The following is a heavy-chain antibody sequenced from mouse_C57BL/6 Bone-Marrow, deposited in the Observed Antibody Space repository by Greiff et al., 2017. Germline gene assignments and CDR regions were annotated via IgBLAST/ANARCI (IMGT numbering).Heavy chain of an antibody. CDR3: ARGYDYDYAMDY. Sequence: QLQQSGPELVKPGASVKISCKASGYSFTDYNMNWVKQSNGQSLEWIGVINPNYGTTSYNQKFKGKATLTVDQSSSTAYMQLNSLTSEESAVYYGARGYDYDYAMDYWGQGTSVTVSS. CDR1: GYSFTDYN. J-gene: IGHJ4*01. V-gene: IGHV1-39*01. CDR2: INPNYGTT. D-gene: IGHD2-4*01.